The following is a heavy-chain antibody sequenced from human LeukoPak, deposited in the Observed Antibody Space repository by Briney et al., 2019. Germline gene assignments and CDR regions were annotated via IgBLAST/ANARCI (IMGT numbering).Heavy chain of an antibody. Sequence: GASVKVSCKASGYTFTRFYIHWVRQAPGQGLEWMGGIIPIFGTANYAQKFQGRVTITADKSTSTAYMELSSLRSEDTAVYYCAREPYYGSGSYYDYWGRGTLVTVSS. J-gene: IGHJ4*02. CDR2: IIPIFGTA. CDR1: GYTFTRFY. CDR3: AREPYYGSGSYYDY. V-gene: IGHV1-69*06. D-gene: IGHD3-10*01.